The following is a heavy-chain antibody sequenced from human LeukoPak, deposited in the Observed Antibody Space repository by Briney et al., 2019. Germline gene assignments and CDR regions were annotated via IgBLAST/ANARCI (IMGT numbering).Heavy chain of an antibody. CDR2: INHSGST. J-gene: IGHJ3*02. V-gene: IGHV4-34*01. CDR1: GGSFSGYY. Sequence: SETLSLTCAVYGGSFSGYYWSWIRQPPGKGLEWIGEINHSGSTNYNPSLKSRVTISVDTSKNQFSLKLSSVTAADTAVYYCARVRGVASDIWGQGTMVTISS. D-gene: IGHD2-15*01. CDR3: ARVRGVASDI.